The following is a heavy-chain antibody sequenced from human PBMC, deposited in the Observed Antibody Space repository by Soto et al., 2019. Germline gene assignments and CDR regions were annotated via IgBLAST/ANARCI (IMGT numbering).Heavy chain of an antibody. J-gene: IGHJ3*02. V-gene: IGHV4-4*07. CDR1: GGSISSYY. Sequence: QVQLQESGPGLVKPSETLSLTCTVSGGSISSYYWSWIRQPAGKGLEWLGRIYTSGSTNYNPSLKSRVTMSVDTSKNQFSLKLSSVTAADTAVYYCARAFVEMATVDDAFDIWGQGTMVTVSS. CDR2: IYTSGST. CDR3: ARAFVEMATVDDAFDI. D-gene: IGHD4-4*01.